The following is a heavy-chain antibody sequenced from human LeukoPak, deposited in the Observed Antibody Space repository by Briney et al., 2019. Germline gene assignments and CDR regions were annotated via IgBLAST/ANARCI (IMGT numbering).Heavy chain of an antibody. CDR1: GYSISSGYY. Sequence: PSETLSLTCAVSGYSISSGYYWGWIRQPPGKGLEWIGSIYHSGSTYYNPSLKSRVTISVDTSKNKFSLKLSSVTAADTAVYYCARLIAVAGTGDYFNWFDPWGQGTLVTVSS. J-gene: IGHJ5*02. D-gene: IGHD6-19*01. CDR2: IYHSGST. CDR3: ARLIAVAGTGDYFNWFDP. V-gene: IGHV4-38-2*01.